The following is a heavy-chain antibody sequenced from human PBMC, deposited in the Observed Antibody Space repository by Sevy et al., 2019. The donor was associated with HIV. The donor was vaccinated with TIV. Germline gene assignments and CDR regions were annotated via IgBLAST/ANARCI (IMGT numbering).Heavy chain of an antibody. D-gene: IGHD3-22*01. V-gene: IGHV4-34*01. CDR3: ARVVGYYEKGFDS. CDR1: GVSFSDYF. J-gene: IGHJ4*02. CDR2: INQSGST. Sequence: SETLSLTCGVYGVSFSDYFWSWIRQPPGKGLEWIGAINQSGSTNYNPSLKSRVTISIDTSKKLFSLNLSSVTAVDTGVEYCARVVGYYEKGFDSWGQGSLVTVSS.